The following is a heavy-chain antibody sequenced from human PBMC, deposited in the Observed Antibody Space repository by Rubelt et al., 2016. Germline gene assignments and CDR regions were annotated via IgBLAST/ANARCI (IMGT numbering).Heavy chain of an antibody. CDR1: GSSISSYY. J-gene: IGHJ4*02. V-gene: IGHV4-59*05. Sequence: QVQLQESGPGLVKPSETLSLTCTVSGSSISSYYWSWIRQPPGKGLEWIGSIYYSGGTYYNPSLKRRVTISVDMSKHQFSLKLSSVTAADTAAYYCARHPRWGSFHFDYWGQGTLVTVSS. CDR3: ARHPRWGSFHFDY. D-gene: IGHD3-16*01. CDR2: IYYSGGT.